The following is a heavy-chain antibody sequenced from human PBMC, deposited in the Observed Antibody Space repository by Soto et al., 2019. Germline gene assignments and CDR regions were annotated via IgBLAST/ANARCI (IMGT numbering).Heavy chain of an antibody. D-gene: IGHD2-21*01. CDR2: ISWNSGSI. J-gene: IGHJ4*02. CDR1: GFTFDDYA. Sequence: EVQLVESGGGLVQPGRSLRLSCAASGFTFDDYAMHWVRQAPGKGLEWVSGISWNSGSIGYADSVKGRFTISRDNAKNSLYLQMNNLRAEDTALYYCARLRDDYWGQGTLVTVSS. CDR3: ARLRDDY. V-gene: IGHV3-9*01.